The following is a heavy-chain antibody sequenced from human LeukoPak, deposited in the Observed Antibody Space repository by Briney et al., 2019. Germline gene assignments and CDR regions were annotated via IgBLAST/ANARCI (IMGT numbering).Heavy chain of an antibody. CDR2: IYYSGST. CDR3: ARGGKYSSSWSVDY. D-gene: IGHD6-13*01. Sequence: PSETLSLTCTVSGGSISSYYWSWIRQPPGKGLEWIGYIYYSGSTNYNPSLKSRVTISVDTSKNQFSLKLSSVTAADTAVYYCARGGKYSSSWSVDYWGQGTLVTVSS. V-gene: IGHV4-59*01. J-gene: IGHJ4*02. CDR1: GGSISSYY.